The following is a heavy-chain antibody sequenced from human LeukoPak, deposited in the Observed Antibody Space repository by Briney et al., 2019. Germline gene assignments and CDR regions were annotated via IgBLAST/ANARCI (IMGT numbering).Heavy chain of an antibody. CDR2: IKQDGSET. Sequence: GGSLRLSCAASGFTFSNFWMSWVRQAPGKGLEWVANIKQDGSETYHVDSVKGRFTISRDNAKNSLYLQMNSLRAEDTAVYYCARMVRETDHWGQGTLVTVSS. CDR1: GFTFSNFW. V-gene: IGHV3-7*01. J-gene: IGHJ4*02. CDR3: ARMVRETDH. D-gene: IGHD3-10*01.